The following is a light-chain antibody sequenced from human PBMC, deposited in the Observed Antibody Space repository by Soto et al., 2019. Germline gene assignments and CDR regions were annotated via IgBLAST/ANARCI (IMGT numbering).Light chain of an antibody. V-gene: IGLV1-47*01. CDR3: AAWDDTLNGLV. CDR1: SSNIGSNY. Sequence: QSVLTQPPSASGTPGQRVTISCSGGSSNIGSNYVYWYQQVPGTAPRLLMYRASQRPSGVPDRFSGSKSGTSASLAISGLRSEDEADYYCAAWDDTLNGLVFGGGTKVTVL. J-gene: IGLJ2*01. CDR2: RAS.